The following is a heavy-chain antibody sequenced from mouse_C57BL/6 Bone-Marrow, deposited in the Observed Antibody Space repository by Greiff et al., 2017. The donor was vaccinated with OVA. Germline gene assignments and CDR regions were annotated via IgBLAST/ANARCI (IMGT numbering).Heavy chain of an antibody. CDR2: ISYDGSN. Sequence: VQLKESGPGLVKPSQSLSLTCSVTGYSIPSGYYWHWIRQFPGNKLDWLGYISYDGSNNSNPSLTNRSSITRDTAKNQFFLKLNSVTTEDTATYDWARPVDYWGQGTTLTVSS. CDR3: ARPVDY. CDR1: GYSIPSGYY. J-gene: IGHJ2*01. V-gene: IGHV3-6*01.